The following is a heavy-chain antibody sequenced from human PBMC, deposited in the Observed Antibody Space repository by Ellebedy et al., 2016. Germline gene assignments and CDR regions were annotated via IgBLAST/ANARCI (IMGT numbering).Heavy chain of an antibody. CDR2: INHSGST. V-gene: IGHV4-34*01. CDR3: ARVPVAGQGVYFDS. D-gene: IGHD6-19*01. J-gene: IGHJ4*02. CDR1: GGSISNYY. Sequence: SETLSLTXTVSGGSISNYYWSWIRQPPGKGLEWIGEINHSGSTNYNPSLKSRVTISVDTSKNQFSLKLSSVTAADTAVYYCARVPVAGQGVYFDSWGQGTQVTVSS.